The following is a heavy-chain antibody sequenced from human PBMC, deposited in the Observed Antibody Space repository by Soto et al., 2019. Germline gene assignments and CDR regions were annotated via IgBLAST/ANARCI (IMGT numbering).Heavy chain of an antibody. J-gene: IGHJ4*02. CDR1: GGSISSGGYY. D-gene: IGHD3-22*01. V-gene: IGHV4-31*03. CDR3: ARSTPLYDTSGYADY. CDR2: IYYSGST. Sequence: KASETLSLTCTVSGGSISSGGYYWTWIRQHPGKGLEWIGYIYYSGSTYYNPSLKSRLTISVDTSKNQFSLKLSSVTAADTAVYYCARSTPLYDTSGYADYWGQGTLVTVSS.